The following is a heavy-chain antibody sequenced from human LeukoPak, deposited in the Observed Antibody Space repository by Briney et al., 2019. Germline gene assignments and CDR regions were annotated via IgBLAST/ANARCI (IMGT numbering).Heavy chain of an antibody. CDR1: GFTFSSYS. Sequence: GGSLRLSCAASGFTFSSYSMNWVRQAPGKGLEWVSSISSSSSYIYYADSVKGRFTISRDNAKNSLYLQMNTLRAEDTAVYYYAKRIATAGPYFDYWGQGALVTVSS. CDR2: ISSSSSYI. V-gene: IGHV3-21*04. J-gene: IGHJ4*02. D-gene: IGHD6-13*01. CDR3: AKRIATAGPYFDY.